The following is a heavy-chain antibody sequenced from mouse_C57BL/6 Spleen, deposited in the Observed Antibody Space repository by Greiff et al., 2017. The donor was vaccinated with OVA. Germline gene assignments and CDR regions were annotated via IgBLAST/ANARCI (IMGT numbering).Heavy chain of an antibody. CDR2: INPNNGGT. J-gene: IGHJ2*01. Sequence: EVQGVESGPELVKPGASVKMSCKASGYTFTDYNMHWVKQSHGKSLEWIGYINPNNGGTSYNQKFKGKATLTVNKSSSTAYMELRSLTSEDSAVYYCARQSNYGDYFDYWGQGTTLTVSS. CDR3: ARQSNYGDYFDY. V-gene: IGHV1-22*01. D-gene: IGHD2-5*01. CDR1: GYTFTDYN.